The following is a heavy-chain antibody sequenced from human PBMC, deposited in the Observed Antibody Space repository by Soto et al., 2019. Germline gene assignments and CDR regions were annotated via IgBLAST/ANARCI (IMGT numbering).Heavy chain of an antibody. CDR2: VKDDGSTT. D-gene: IGHD2-2*01. J-gene: IGHJ4*02. V-gene: IGHV3-74*01. CDR1: GFTFSSHW. Sequence: GGSLRLSCAASGFTFSSHWMHWVRHAPGKELVWVSRVKDDGSTTSYADSVKGRFTISRDNAKNTLYLQMNSLRVEDTAVYYCAREGGPYCRSRTRQRSLIFWCQGSLVTVSS. CDR3: AREGGPYCRSRTRQRSLIF.